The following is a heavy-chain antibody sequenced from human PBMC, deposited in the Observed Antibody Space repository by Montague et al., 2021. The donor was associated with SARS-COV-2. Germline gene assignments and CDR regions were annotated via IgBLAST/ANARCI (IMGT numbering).Heavy chain of an antibody. V-gene: IGHV6-1*01. CDR3: VRDTGSAQAGFDA. CDR2: TNYRSKWTS. CDR1: GDSVWINTAA. D-gene: IGHD4-17*01. Sequence: CAISGDSVWINTAAWNWIRQSPSGGLEWLGGTNYRSKWTSDYATSVEGRISIDPDTSKNQFFLHLRSVTPEDTGVYYCVRDTGSAQAGFDAWGQGTLVTVSS. J-gene: IGHJ4*02.